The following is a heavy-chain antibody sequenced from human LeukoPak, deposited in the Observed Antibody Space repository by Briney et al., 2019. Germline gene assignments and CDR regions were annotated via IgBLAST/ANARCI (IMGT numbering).Heavy chain of an antibody. D-gene: IGHD4-23*01. CDR3: ARGGGKRAPFDY. J-gene: IGHJ4*02. CDR1: GGSISSYY. Sequence: SETLSLTCTVSGGSISSYYWSWIRQPPGEGLEWIGYIYYSGSTYYNPSLKSRVTISVDTSKNQFSLKLSSVTAADTAVYYCARGGGKRAPFDYWGQGTLVTVSS. CDR2: IYYSGST. V-gene: IGHV4-59*06.